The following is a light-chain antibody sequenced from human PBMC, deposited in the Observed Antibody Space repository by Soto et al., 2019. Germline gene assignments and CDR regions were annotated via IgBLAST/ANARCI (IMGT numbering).Light chain of an antibody. V-gene: IGKV4-1*01. CDR1: QSVLFANTNNR. CDR3: QQYYDIPWT. Sequence: DTVVTQSPDSLAVSLGERASFNGKPSQSVLFANTNNRLAWYQQKPGQPPKLLLYWASTRESGVPDRFSGSGSGTDFTLTISSLQAEDVAVYYCQQYYDIPWTFGQGTRVEIK. CDR2: WAS. J-gene: IGKJ1*01.